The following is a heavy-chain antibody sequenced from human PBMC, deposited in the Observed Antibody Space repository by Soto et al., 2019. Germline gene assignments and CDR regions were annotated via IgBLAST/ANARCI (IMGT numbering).Heavy chain of an antibody. CDR2: IKYDGSEK. CDR1: GFSFGSYW. J-gene: IGHJ4*02. D-gene: IGHD3-16*01. Sequence: ESGGGLVQPGGSLRLSCAASGFSFGSYWMSWVRQAPGKGLEWVGKIKYDGSEKYYVDSEKGRFTISRDNAKNSLYLQMNSLRVEDTAVYYCTRDAHYAFDYWGQGTLVTVSS. V-gene: IGHV3-7*05. CDR3: TRDAHYAFDY.